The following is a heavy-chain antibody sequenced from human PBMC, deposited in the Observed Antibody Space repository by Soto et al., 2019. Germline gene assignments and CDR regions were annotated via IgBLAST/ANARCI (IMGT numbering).Heavy chain of an antibody. V-gene: IGHV2-5*02. CDR3: AHGTEKFDP. J-gene: IGHJ5*02. Sequence: QITLKESGPTLVKPTQTLTLTCTFSGFSLSTSGVGVAWIRQSPGKALEWLALIYWDDDKRYSPSLKSRLTITKDTSKNQVVLTMTKMDPVDTATYYCAHGTEKFDPWGQGTLVTVSS. CDR2: IYWDDDK. CDR1: GFSLSTSGVG.